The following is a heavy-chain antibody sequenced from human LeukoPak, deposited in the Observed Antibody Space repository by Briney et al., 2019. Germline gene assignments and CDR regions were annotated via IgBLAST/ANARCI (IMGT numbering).Heavy chain of an antibody. D-gene: IGHD3-22*01. CDR2: ISGSGGST. V-gene: IGHV3-23*01. CDR1: GFTFSSYA. CDR3: AKDPPPYYYYDSNAGGY. J-gene: IGHJ4*02. Sequence: GGSLRLSCAASGFTFSSYAMSWVRQAPGKGLEWVSAISGSGGSTYYADSVKGRFTISRDNSKNTLYLQMNSLRAEDTAVYYCAKDPPPYYYYDSNAGGYWGQGTLVTVSS.